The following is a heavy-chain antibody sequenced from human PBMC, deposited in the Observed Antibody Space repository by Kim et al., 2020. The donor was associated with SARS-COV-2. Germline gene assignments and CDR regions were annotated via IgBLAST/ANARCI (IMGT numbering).Heavy chain of an antibody. V-gene: IGHV3-74*01. CDR1: GFTFSSHW. CDR3: TRGGEVSRPSGSYGDC. J-gene: IGHJ4*02. CDR2: VNSDGTSI. D-gene: IGHD1-26*01. Sequence: GGSLRLSCAASGFTFSSHWMLWVRQAPGKGLVWVSRVNSDGTSIAYVDSVKGRFTISRDNAKNTLYLQMNGLSAEDTAVYYCTRGGEVSRPSGSYGDCWGQGTLVTVSS.